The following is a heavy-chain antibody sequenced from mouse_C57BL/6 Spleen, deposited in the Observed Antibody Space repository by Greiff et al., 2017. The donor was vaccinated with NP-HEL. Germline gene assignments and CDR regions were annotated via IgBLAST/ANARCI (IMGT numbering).Heavy chain of an antibody. CDR1: GYTFTSYW. Sequence: QVQLQQSGAELVKPGASVKMSCKASGYTFTSYWITWVKQRPGQGLEWIGDIYPGSGSTNYNEKFKSKATLTVDTSSSTAYMQLSSLTSEDSAVYYCARGVTTVVPFDYWGQGTTLTVSS. V-gene: IGHV1-55*01. CDR3: ARGVTTVVPFDY. J-gene: IGHJ2*01. CDR2: IYPGSGST. D-gene: IGHD1-1*01.